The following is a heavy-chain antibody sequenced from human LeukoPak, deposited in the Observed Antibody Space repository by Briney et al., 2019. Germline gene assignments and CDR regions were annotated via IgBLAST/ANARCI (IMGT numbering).Heavy chain of an antibody. CDR1: GGSLSGGNYF. CDR2: MYYSGST. CDR3: ARATDAIFDWCYS. V-gene: IGHV4-30-4*01. Sequence: SETLSLTCTVSGGSLSGGNYFWTRIRQPPGRGLEWIGYMYYSGSTYYNPSLKSRVIISVDPSKNQFTLKLTSVSAADTAMDYCARATDAIFDWCYSWGQGTLVTDSS. J-gene: IGHJ5*01. D-gene: IGHD2-21*02.